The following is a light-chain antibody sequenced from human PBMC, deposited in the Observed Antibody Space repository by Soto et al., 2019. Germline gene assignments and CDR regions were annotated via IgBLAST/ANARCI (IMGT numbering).Light chain of an antibody. CDR2: DTS. CDR3: QQYNNWRTIT. Sequence: EIVMTQSPATLSVSPGEKATLSCRASQSVSIKLAWYKQKPGQAPRLLIYDTSTRATGLPARFSGSGSGTEFTLTISSLQSEDVAVYYCQQYNNWRTITFGQGTRLEI. V-gene: IGKV3-15*01. CDR1: QSVSIK. J-gene: IGKJ5*01.